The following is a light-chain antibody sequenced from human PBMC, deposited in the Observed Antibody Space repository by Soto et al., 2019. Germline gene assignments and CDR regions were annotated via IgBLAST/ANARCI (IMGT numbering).Light chain of an antibody. J-gene: IGLJ3*02. V-gene: IGLV2-14*01. CDR2: HVS. CDR1: SSDVGGYDY. CDR3: GSYSSSTTWV. Sequence: QSVLTQPASVSGSPGQSITISCTGTSSDVGGYDYVSWYQQHPGKAPKLMIYHVSNRPSGVSNRFSGSKSGNTASLTISGLQAEDEADFYCGSYSSSTTWVFGGGTQLTVL.